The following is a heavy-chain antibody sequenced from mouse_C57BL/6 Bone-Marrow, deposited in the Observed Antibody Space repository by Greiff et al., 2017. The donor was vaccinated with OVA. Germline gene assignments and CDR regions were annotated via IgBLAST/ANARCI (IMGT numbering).Heavy chain of an antibody. D-gene: IGHD1-1*01. CDR1: GYTFTSYW. CDR3: TRGPSGYGSSYGFAY. J-gene: IGHJ3*01. V-gene: IGHV1-5*01. CDR2: IYPGNSDT. Sequence: EVKLQESGTVLARPGASVKMSCKTSGYTFTSYWMHWVKQRPGQGLEWIGAIYPGNSDTSYNQKFKGKAKLTAVTYASTAYMELSSLTNEDSAVYYCTRGPSGYGSSYGFAYWGQGTLVTVSA.